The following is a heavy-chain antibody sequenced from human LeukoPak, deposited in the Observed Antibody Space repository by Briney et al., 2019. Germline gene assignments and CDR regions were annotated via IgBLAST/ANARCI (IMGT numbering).Heavy chain of an antibody. CDR1: GYTFTGYY. Sequence: ASVKVSCKASGYTFTGYYMHWVRQAPGQGLEWMGWINPNSGGTNYAQKFQGRVTMTRDTSISTAYMELSRLRSDDTAVYYCARDLHYYDSSPSGDVWGKGTTVTVSS. CDR2: INPNSGGT. J-gene: IGHJ6*04. D-gene: IGHD3-22*01. V-gene: IGHV1-2*02. CDR3: ARDLHYYDSSPSGDV.